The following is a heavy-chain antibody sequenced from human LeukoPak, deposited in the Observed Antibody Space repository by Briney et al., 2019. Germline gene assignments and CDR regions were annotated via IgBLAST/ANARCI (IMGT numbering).Heavy chain of an antibody. CDR1: GFTFSSYA. Sequence: GGSLRLSCAASGFTFSSYAMSWVRQAPGKGLEWVSVISGSGGATYYADSVEGRFTISRDNSKNTLYLQMNSLRAEDTAVYYCAKDGVATITYDYWGQGTLVTVSS. V-gene: IGHV3-23*01. CDR2: ISGSGGAT. D-gene: IGHD5-12*01. CDR3: AKDGVATITYDY. J-gene: IGHJ4*02.